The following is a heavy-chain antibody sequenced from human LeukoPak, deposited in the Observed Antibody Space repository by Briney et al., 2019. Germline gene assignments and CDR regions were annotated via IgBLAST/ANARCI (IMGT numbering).Heavy chain of an antibody. V-gene: IGHV1-46*01. CDR2: INPSDGST. Sequence: ASVKVSCKASGYSFSSYYMHWVRQAPGQGLEWMGIINPSDGSTSYAQKFQGRVTMTRDTSTRTVYMELSSLRSEDTAVYYCARENDYGNNWFDPWGQGTLVTVSS. J-gene: IGHJ5*02. CDR1: GYSFSSYY. CDR3: ARENDYGNNWFDP. D-gene: IGHD4-17*01.